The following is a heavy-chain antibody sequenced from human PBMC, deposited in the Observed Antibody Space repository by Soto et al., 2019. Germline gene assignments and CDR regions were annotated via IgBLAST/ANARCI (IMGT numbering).Heavy chain of an antibody. D-gene: IGHD4-4*01. Sequence: QVQLVQSGAEVKKPGSSVKVSCKASGGTFSSYAISWVRQAPGQGLEWMGGIIPIFGTANYAQKVQGRVKITADEPTSTAYMELSSLRSEDTAVYYCARADSNYVRDWYCDLWGRGTLVTVSS. J-gene: IGHJ2*01. CDR1: GGTFSSYA. V-gene: IGHV1-69*19. CDR2: IIPIFGTA. CDR3: ARADSNYVRDWYCDL.